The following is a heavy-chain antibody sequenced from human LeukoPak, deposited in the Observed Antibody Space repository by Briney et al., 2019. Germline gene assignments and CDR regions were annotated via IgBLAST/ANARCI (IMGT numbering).Heavy chain of an antibody. CDR2: IYHSGST. CDR3: ASIAYGDYSNWFDP. Sequence: PSETLSLTCAVSGGSISSTNWGSWVRQPPGKGLEWIGEIYHSGSTNYNPSLKSRVTISVDKSKNQFSLKLSSVIAADTAVSYCASIAYGDYSNWFDPWGQGIMVSVSS. D-gene: IGHD4-17*01. CDR1: GGSISSTNW. J-gene: IGHJ5*02. V-gene: IGHV4-4*02.